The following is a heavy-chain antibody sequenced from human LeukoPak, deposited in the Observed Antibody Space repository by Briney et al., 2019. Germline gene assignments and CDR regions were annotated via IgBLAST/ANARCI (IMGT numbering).Heavy chain of an antibody. J-gene: IGHJ1*01. CDR1: GFTYSSYW. CDR2: INSDGSST. D-gene: IGHD3-22*01. CDR3: ARYDYYDSSGYKIAEYFQH. Sequence: PGGSLRLSCAASGFTYSSYWMLWVRQAPGKGLVWVSRINSDGSSTSYAGSVKGRFTISRDNAKNTLYLQMNSLRAEDTAVYYCARYDYYDSSGYKIAEYFQHWGQGTLVTVSS. V-gene: IGHV3-74*01.